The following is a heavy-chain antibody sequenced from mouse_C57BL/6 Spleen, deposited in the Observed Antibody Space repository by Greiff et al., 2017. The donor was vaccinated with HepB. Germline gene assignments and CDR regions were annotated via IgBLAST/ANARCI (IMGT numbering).Heavy chain of an antibody. V-gene: IGHV5-9-1*02. CDR2: ISSGGDYI. Sequence: DVMLVESGEGLVKPGGSLKLSCAASGFTFSSYAMSWVRQTPEKRLEWVAYISSGGDYIYYADTVKGRFTISRDNARNTLYLQMSSLKSEDTAMYYCTRALVTTLGFDYWGQGTTLTVSS. CDR3: TRALVTTLGFDY. CDR1: GFTFSSYA. D-gene: IGHD2-5*01. J-gene: IGHJ2*01.